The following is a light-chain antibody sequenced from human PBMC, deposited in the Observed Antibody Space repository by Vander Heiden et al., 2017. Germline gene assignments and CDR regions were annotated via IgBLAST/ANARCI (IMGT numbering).Light chain of an antibody. J-gene: IGLJ1*01. CDR3: AAWDDPLTGLV. V-gene: IGLV1-44*01. CDR1: RSKIGINT. Sequence: QYVLTQPPSVSGTPGQRVTIACYGSRSKIGINTVNWYQHVPGTAPNLLLHSDNQRPSVVPDRFSGSRSGTSASLAISGLQPEDEADYYCAAWDDPLTGLVFGLGTKVTVL. CDR2: SDN.